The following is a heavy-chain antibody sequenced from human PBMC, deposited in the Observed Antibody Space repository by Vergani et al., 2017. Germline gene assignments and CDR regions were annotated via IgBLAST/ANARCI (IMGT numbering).Heavy chain of an antibody. V-gene: IGHV4-34*11. CDR3: ASDTHSGQRADR. J-gene: IGHJ5*02. CDR2: IHYSENT. D-gene: IGHD6-19*01. Sequence: QVQLQQWGAGLLKPSETLSLTCAVYGGSFSGYYWSWIRQPPGKELEWIGSIHYSENTNYNPSLKTRVTISVDTSKNQFSLTLTSVTAADTAVYYCASDTHSGQRADRWGQGILVTVTS. CDR1: GGSFSGYY.